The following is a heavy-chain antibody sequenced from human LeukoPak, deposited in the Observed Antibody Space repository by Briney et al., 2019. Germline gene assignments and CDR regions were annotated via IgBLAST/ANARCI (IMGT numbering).Heavy chain of an antibody. J-gene: IGHJ4*02. CDR2: VSAFNRNT. V-gene: IGHV1-18*01. CDR1: GYTFISYG. D-gene: IGHD2-2*01. CDR3: ARVFRYCSDTSCLYFDH. Sequence: ASVKVSCKAAGYTFISYGITWVRQAPGQGLKWMGWVSAFNRNTNYAQKFRGRVTMTTDTSTNTAYMDLYSLRSDGTAVYYCARVFRYCSDTSCLYFDHWGQGTLVTVSS.